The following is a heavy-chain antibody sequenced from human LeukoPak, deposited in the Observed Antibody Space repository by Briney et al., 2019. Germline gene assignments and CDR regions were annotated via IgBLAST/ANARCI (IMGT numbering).Heavy chain of an antibody. V-gene: IGHV3-30-3*01. CDR2: ISYDGSNK. D-gene: IGHD6-19*01. Sequence: GGSLRLSCAASGFTFSSYAMHWVRQAPGKGLEWVAVISYDGSNKYYADSVKGRFTISRDNSKNTLYLQMNSLRAEDTAVYYCAKDQWLAPFEYWGQGTLVTVSS. J-gene: IGHJ4*02. CDR3: AKDQWLAPFEY. CDR1: GFTFSSYA.